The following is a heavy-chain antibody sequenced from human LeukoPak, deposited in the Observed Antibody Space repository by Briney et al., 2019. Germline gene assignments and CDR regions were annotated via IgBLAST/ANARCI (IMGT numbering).Heavy chain of an antibody. CDR2: ISYDGSNK. CDR1: GFTFSSYG. V-gene: IGHV3-30*18. CDR3: AKDRGEGIVVVPAASE. J-gene: IGHJ4*02. Sequence: GGSLRLSCAASGFTFSSYGMHWVRQAPGKGLEWVAVISYDGSNKYYADSMKGRFTISRDNSKNTLYLQMNSLRAEDTAVYYCAKDRGEGIVVVPAASEWGQGTLVTVSS. D-gene: IGHD2-2*01.